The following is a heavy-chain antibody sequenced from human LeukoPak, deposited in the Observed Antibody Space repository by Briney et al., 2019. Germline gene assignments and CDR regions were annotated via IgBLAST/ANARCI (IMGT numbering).Heavy chain of an antibody. Sequence: PSETLSLTCTVSGGSISSYYWSWIRQPPGKGLEWIGYIYYSGSTNYNPSLKSRVTISVDTSKNQFSLKLSSVTAADTAVYYCARGLGSSSWYEHWGQGTLVTVSS. J-gene: IGHJ5*02. CDR1: GGSISSYY. D-gene: IGHD6-13*01. CDR3: ARGLGSSSWYEH. CDR2: IYYSGST. V-gene: IGHV4-59*01.